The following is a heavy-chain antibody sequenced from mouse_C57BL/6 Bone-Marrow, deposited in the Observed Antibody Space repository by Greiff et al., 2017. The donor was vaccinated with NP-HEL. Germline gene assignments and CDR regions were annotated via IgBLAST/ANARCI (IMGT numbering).Heavy chain of an antibody. CDR1: GFSLSTFGMG. CDR2: IWWDDDK. J-gene: IGHJ3*01. D-gene: IGHD1-1*02. CDR3: ARIAVVRSAWFAY. V-gene: IGHV8-8*01. Sequence: QVTLKVSGPGILQPSQSLSLTCSFSGFSLSTFGMGVGWIRQPSGQGLEWLAHIWWDDDKYYNPALKSRFLISKATSKNQVFLKIANVDSADTATYYCARIAVVRSAWFAYWCQGTLVTVSA.